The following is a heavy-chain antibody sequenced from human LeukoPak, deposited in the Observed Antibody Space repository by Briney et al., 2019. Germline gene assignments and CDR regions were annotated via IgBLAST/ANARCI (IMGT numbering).Heavy chain of an antibody. CDR2: IWYDGSNK. CDR3: ARAPTTVTKYTLPYYYYGMDV. D-gene: IGHD4-17*01. Sequence: AGGSLRLSCAASGLTFSSYGMHWVRQAAGKGLEWVAVIWYDGSNKYYADSVKGRFTISRDNSKNTLYLQMNSLRAEDTAVYYCARAPTTVTKYTLPYYYYGMDVWGQGTTVTVSS. V-gene: IGHV3-33*01. J-gene: IGHJ6*02. CDR1: GLTFSSYG.